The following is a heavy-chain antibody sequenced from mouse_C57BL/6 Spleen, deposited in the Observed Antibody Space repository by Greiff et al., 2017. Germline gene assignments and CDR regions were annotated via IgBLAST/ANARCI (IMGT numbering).Heavy chain of an antibody. CDR1: GFNIKNTY. D-gene: IGHD4-1*01. CDR3: ARTNWDRAWFAY. J-gene: IGHJ3*01. V-gene: IGHV14-3*01. CDR2: IDPANGNT. Sequence: EVQRVESVAELVRPGASVKLSCTASGFNIKNTYMHWVKQRPEQGLEWIGRIDPANGNTKYAPKFQGKATITADTSSNTAYLQLSSLTSEDTAIYYCARTNWDRAWFAYWGQGTLVTVSA.